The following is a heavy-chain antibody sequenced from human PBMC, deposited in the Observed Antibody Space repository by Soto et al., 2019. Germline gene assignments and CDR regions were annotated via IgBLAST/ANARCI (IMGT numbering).Heavy chain of an antibody. CDR1: GGSFSGYY. D-gene: IGHD6-19*01. CDR2: INHSGST. CDR3: ARGLGSGFSFDP. V-gene: IGHV4-34*01. J-gene: IGHJ5*02. Sequence: SETLSLTCAVYGGSFSGYYWIWIRQPPGKGLEWIGEINHSGSTYYNPSLKSRVTISVDTSKNQFSLKLSSVTAADTAVYYCARGLGSGFSFDPWGQGTLVTVSS.